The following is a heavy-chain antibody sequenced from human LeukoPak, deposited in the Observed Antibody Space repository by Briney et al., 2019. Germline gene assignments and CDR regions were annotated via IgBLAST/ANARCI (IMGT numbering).Heavy chain of an antibody. CDR1: GYSFTNYW. V-gene: IGHV5-51*01. CDR2: IYPGDSDA. Sequence: GQSLTISCKCSGYSFTNYWIGWLRQMHGKGLEWMGIIYPGDSDARYSPSFQGQVTISADTSISTAYLQWSSLNASDTAMYYCARRQGLQGYFDYWGQGPLATVSA. J-gene: IGHJ4*02. CDR3: ARRQGLQGYFDY.